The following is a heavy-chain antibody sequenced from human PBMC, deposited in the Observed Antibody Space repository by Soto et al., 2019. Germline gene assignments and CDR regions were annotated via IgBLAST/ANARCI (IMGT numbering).Heavy chain of an antibody. V-gene: IGHV4-61*03. Sequence: PSETLSLTCIVYGDSVTSGSYYWTWLRQPPGKGLEWIGYISYTGRTKYNPSLQSRVTISVDTSKNDFSLNLSSVTAADTAVYFCAREWGLLPYYVMNVWGHGTAVTVSS. D-gene: IGHD7-27*01. CDR2: ISYTGRT. CDR3: AREWGLLPYYVMNV. J-gene: IGHJ6*02. CDR1: GDSVTSGSYY.